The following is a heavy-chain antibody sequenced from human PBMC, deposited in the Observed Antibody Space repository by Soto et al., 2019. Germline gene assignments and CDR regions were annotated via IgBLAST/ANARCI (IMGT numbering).Heavy chain of an antibody. Sequence: QVQLVQSGAEMKKPGASVKVSCKASGYTFTGYYMHWVRQAPGQGLEWMGWINPNSGGTNYAQNFQGWVTMTRDTSITTAYMELSRLGSDDTAVYYCARGMYYYDRSPLFDYWGQGTLVTVSS. D-gene: IGHD3-22*01. CDR2: INPNSGGT. J-gene: IGHJ4*02. V-gene: IGHV1-2*04. CDR1: GYTFTGYY. CDR3: ARGMYYYDRSPLFDY.